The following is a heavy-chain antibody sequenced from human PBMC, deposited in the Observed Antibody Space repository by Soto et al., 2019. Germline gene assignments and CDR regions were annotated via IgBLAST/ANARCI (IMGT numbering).Heavy chain of an antibody. J-gene: IGHJ4*02. Sequence: QVQLVESGGGVVQPGLSLRLSCAASGFTFSSYGMHWVRPAPGKELEWVAVISYDGSNKYYADDAKGRFTISRDSSKNTLYLQMNSLRAENTAVFYCAKDGGGYNSGVEYWCQGTLVTVT. D-gene: IGHD5-12*01. CDR3: AKDGGGYNSGVEY. CDR1: GFTFSSYG. CDR2: ISYDGSNK. V-gene: IGHV3-30*18.